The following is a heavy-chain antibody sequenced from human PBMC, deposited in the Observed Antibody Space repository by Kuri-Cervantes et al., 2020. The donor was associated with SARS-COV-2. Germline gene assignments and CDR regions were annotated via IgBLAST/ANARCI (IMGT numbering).Heavy chain of an antibody. J-gene: IGHJ5*02. V-gene: IGHV3-21*05. D-gene: IGHD3-3*01. Sequence: GESLKISCAASGFTFSSYAMHWVRQAPGKGLEWVSYISSSSSYTNYADSVKGRFTISRGNAKNSLYLQMNSLRAEDTAVYYCARHPYYDCWSGYTEYNWFDPWGQGTLVTVSS. CDR2: ISSSSSYT. CDR1: GFTFSSYA. CDR3: ARHPYYDCWSGYTEYNWFDP.